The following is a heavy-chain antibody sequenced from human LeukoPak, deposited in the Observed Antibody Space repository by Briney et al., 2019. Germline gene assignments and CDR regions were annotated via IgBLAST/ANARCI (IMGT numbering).Heavy chain of an antibody. Sequence: GGSLRLSCAASGFTFSTSRMEWVRQAPGKGLEWVSSISSGSDYMYYADSVKGRFTISRDNAKNSLYLQMSSLRAEDTAVYYCGGEFSSSPASMDVWGRGTTVTVSS. J-gene: IGHJ6*02. V-gene: IGHV3-21*01. CDR2: ISSGSDYM. CDR1: GFTFSTSR. D-gene: IGHD6-13*01. CDR3: GGEFSSSPASMDV.